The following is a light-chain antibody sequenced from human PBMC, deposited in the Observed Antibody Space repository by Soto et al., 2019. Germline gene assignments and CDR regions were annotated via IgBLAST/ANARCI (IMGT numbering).Light chain of an antibody. J-gene: IGKJ4*01. V-gene: IGKV3-20*01. CDR3: QQYGRSPRT. Sequence: EIVLTQSPGTLSLSPGERATLSCRASQSVSSSYLAWYQQKPGQAPRLLIYGASSRATGIPDRFSGSGSGTDFTLTMRRLEPEDFAVYYCQQYGRSPRTFGGGTKVEIK. CDR1: QSVSSSY. CDR2: GAS.